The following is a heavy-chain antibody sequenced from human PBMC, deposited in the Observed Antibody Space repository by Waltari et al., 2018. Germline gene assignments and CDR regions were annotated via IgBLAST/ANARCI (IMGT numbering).Heavy chain of an antibody. D-gene: IGHD2-2*01. CDR3: AKSRGFEY. CDR1: GCTFSRSW. CDR2: INYDGSQK. Sequence: EVQLVESGGGLVQPGGSLGLSGGASGCTFSRSWMSWVRQTPGKGLEWVANINYDGSQKYFVDSVKGRFTISRDNAKNSVYLQMNSLRVEDTAVYYCAKSRGFEYWGQGTLITVSS. J-gene: IGHJ4*02. V-gene: IGHV3-7*01.